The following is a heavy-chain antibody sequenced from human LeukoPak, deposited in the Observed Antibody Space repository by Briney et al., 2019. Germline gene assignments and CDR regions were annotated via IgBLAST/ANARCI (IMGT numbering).Heavy chain of an antibody. CDR2: TYPGDSDT. Sequence: GESLKISCKGSGYSFTSYWIGWVRQMPGKGLEWMGITYPGDSDTRYSPSFQGQATISADKSISTAYLQWSSLKASDTAMYYCARQYSGSYDGLNYWGQGTLVTVSS. CDR3: ARQYSGSYDGLNY. D-gene: IGHD1-26*01. CDR1: GYSFTSYW. V-gene: IGHV5-51*01. J-gene: IGHJ4*02.